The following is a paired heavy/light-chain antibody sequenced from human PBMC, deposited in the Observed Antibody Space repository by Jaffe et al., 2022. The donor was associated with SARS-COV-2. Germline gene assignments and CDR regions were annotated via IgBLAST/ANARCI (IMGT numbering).Light chain of an antibody. CDR2: DTS. CDR3: LLTYTGVRV. Sequence: QAVVTQEPSLTVSPGGTVTLTCGSSTGTVTSGHYPYWLQQKPGQVPRTLIYDTSNKHSWTPARFSGSLLGGKATLTLSGAQPEDEAEYYCLLTYTGVRVFGGGTKLTVL. V-gene: IGLV7-46*01. J-gene: IGLJ3*02. CDR1: TGTVTSGHY.
Heavy chain of an antibody. CDR3: SAYFDSAGDY. Sequence: EVQLVESGGGLVKPGGSLRLSCAASGFTFRNAWMNWVRQAPGKGLEWVGRIYSKAAGGASEYAAPVKDRFTISRDDSRNTVYLQMNSLKSEDTAVYYCSAYFDSAGDYWGQGTLVTVSS. D-gene: IGHD3-9*01. CDR2: IYSKAAGGAS. CDR1: GFTFRNAW. V-gene: IGHV3-15*01. J-gene: IGHJ4*02.